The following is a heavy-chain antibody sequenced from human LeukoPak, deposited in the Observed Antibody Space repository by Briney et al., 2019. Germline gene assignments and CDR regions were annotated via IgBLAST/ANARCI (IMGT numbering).Heavy chain of an antibody. D-gene: IGHD5-18*01. CDR2: IRFDGTSE. Sequence: PGGSLRLSCAASGFTFSNFGMHWVRQAPGKGLEWVAFIRFDGTSEFYADSVKARFTISRDNSKNTLYLQMNSLRAEDTAVYYCAKDLSRYSYGYFDYWGQGTLVTVSS. CDR1: GFTFSNFG. CDR3: AKDLSRYSYGYFDY. J-gene: IGHJ4*02. V-gene: IGHV3-30*02.